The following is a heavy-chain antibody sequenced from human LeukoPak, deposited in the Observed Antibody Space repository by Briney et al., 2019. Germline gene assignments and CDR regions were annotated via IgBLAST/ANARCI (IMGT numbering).Heavy chain of an antibody. D-gene: IGHD2-8*01. J-gene: IGHJ5*02. Sequence: PSETLFLTCSVSGGSISSSDYYWSWIPQPPGKGLERRGNIYYTGSTSYNPSLKSRVTLSIDTFKNQFSLHLSSVTAADTAVYYCARENYCTNGVCWAFDPWGQGTLVTVSS. CDR3: ARENYCTNGVCWAFDP. CDR2: IYYTGST. CDR1: GGSISSSDYY. V-gene: IGHV4-39*07.